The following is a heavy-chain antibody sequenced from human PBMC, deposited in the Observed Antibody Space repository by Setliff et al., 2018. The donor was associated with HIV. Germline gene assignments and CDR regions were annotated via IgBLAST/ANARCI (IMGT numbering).Heavy chain of an antibody. V-gene: IGHV3-48*01. Sequence: PGGSLRLSCVASGFTFSSYSMNWVRQAPGKGLEWVSYISSNSYNRYYADSVKGRFTISSDNAENSLFLQMNSLRAEDTAVYYCARVQYFNSGGYWATIRHYYYMDVWGKGTAVTVSS. CDR3: ARVQYFNSGGYWATIRHYYYMDV. CDR2: ISSNSYNR. D-gene: IGHD3-22*01. J-gene: IGHJ6*03. CDR1: GFTFSSYS.